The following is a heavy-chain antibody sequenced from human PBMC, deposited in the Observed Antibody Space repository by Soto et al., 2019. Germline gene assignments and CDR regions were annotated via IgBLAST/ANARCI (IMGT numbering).Heavy chain of an antibody. J-gene: IGHJ4*02. Sequence: GGSLRLSCSASGFTFTRYSMNWVRQAPGKGLEWVSSISSTTNYIYYGDSMKGRFTISRDNAKNSLYLEMNSLRAEDTAVYYWSRESEDLNSNFEDWGQGSLGTVSS. CDR3: SRESEDLNSNFED. CDR2: ISSTTNYI. V-gene: IGHV3-21*06. D-gene: IGHD1-1*01. CDR1: GFTFTRYS.